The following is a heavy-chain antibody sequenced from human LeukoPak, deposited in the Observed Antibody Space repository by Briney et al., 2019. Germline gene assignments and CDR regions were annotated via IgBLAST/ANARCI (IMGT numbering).Heavy chain of an antibody. CDR3: ARGGPPNTIAARPVVRTGGENWFDP. V-gene: IGHV1-46*01. CDR1: GYTFTSYY. CDR2: INPSGGST. J-gene: IGHJ5*02. Sequence: ASVKVSCKASGYTFTSYYMHWVRQAPGRGLEWMGIINPSGGSTSYAQKFQGRVTMTRDTSTSTVYMELSSLRSEDTAVYYCARGGPPNTIAARPVVRTGGENWFDPWGQGTLVTVSS. D-gene: IGHD6-6*01.